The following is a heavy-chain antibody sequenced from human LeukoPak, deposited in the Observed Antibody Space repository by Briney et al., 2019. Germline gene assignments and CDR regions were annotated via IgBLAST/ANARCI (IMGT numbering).Heavy chain of an antibody. CDR3: ARGRNRITMVRGVTRAGYFDY. V-gene: IGHV4-30-2*01. CDR1: GGSISSGGYY. Sequence: SETLSLTCTVSGGSISSGGYYWSWIRQPPGKGLEWIGYIYHSGSTYYNPSLKSRVTISVDRSKNQFSLKLSSVTAADTAVYYCARGRNRITMVRGVTRAGYFDYWGQGTLVTVSS. J-gene: IGHJ4*02. D-gene: IGHD3-10*01. CDR2: IYHSGST.